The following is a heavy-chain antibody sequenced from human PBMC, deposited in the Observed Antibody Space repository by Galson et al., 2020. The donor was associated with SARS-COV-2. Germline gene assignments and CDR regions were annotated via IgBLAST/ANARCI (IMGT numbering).Heavy chain of an antibody. CDR2: IYYSGST. Sequence: SETLSLTCTVSGGSISSYYWSWIRQPPGKGLEWVGYIYYSGSTNYNPSPKSRVTISVDTSKNQFSLKLSSVTAADTAVYYCARGNVEMAPGTGGSNYYYYMDVWGKGTTVTVSS. CDR3: ARGNVEMAPGTGGSNYYYYMDV. J-gene: IGHJ6*03. V-gene: IGHV4-59*01. D-gene: IGHD1-1*01. CDR1: GGSISSYY.